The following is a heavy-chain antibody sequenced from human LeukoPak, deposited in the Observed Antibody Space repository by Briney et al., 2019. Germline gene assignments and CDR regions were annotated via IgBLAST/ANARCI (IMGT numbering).Heavy chain of an antibody. D-gene: IGHD1-7*01. CDR3: ARDSHDWNYSGFDP. Sequence: ASVKVSCKASGYTFTGYCIHWVRQAPGQGLEWMGWINPNSGGTNYAQKFQGRVTMTRDTSFSTAYMELSRLRSDDTAVYYCARDSHDWNYSGFDPWGQGTLVTVSS. V-gene: IGHV1-2*02. CDR1: GYTFTGYC. CDR2: INPNSGGT. J-gene: IGHJ5*02.